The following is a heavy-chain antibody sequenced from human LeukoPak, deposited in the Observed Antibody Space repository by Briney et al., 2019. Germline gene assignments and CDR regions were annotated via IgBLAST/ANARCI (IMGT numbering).Heavy chain of an antibody. V-gene: IGHV3-64*01. D-gene: IGHD6-13*01. CDR1: GFIFSRYG. J-gene: IGHJ6*02. CDR2: ISNSGGST. CDR3: ARGLITGAAGTYYYYGMDV. Sequence: GGSLRLSCVASGFIFSRYGMHWVRQAPGKGLEYLSAISNSGGSTYYANSVKGRFTISRDNSKNTLYLQMGSLRGEDMAVYYCARGLITGAAGTYYYYGMDVWGQGTTVTVSS.